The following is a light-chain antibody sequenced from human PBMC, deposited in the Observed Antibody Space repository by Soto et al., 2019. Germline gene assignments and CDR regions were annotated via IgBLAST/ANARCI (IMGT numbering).Light chain of an antibody. CDR1: QSVLYSSNNKNY. CDR2: WAS. V-gene: IGKV4-1*01. CDR3: QQYYSTPQT. Sequence: DIVMTQSPDSLAVSLGERATINCESSQSVLYSSNNKNYLAWYQQKPGQPPKLLIYWASTRESGVPDRFSGSGSGTDFTLTNSSLQAEDVAVYYCQQYYSTPQTFGQVTKVEIK. J-gene: IGKJ1*01.